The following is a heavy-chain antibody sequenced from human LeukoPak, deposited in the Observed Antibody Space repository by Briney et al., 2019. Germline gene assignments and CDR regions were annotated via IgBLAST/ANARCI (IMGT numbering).Heavy chain of an antibody. V-gene: IGHV1-2*02. Sequence: ASVKVSCKASGYTFTGYYMHWVRQAPGQGLEWMGWINPNSGGTNYAQKFQGRVTMTRDTSISTAYMELSRLRSDDTAVYYCARDLAVVAAGPGYYYYGMDVWGQGTTVTVSS. CDR2: INPNSGGT. J-gene: IGHJ6*02. CDR3: ARDLAVVAAGPGYYYYGMDV. CDR1: GYTFTGYY. D-gene: IGHD6-13*01.